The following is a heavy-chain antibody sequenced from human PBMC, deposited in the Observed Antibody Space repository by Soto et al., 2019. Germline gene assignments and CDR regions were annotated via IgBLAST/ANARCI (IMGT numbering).Heavy chain of an antibody. CDR3: ARQLPVVPAAIYYYYYGMDV. J-gene: IGHJ6*02. CDR2: IDPSDSYT. V-gene: IGHV5-10-1*01. Sequence: GESLKISCNGSGYSFTSYWISWVRQMPGKGLEWMGRIDPSDSYTNYSPSFQGHVTISADKSISTAYLQWSSLKASDTAMYYCARQLPVVPAAIYYYYYGMDVWGQATTVTVSS. CDR1: GYSFTSYW. D-gene: IGHD2-2*01.